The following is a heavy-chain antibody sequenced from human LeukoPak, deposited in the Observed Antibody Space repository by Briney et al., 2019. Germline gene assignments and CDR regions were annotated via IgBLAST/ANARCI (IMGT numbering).Heavy chain of an antibody. Sequence: GGSLRLSCAASGFTFSSYGMHWVRQAPGKGLEWVAVISYDGSNKYYADSVKGRFTISRDNSKNTLYLQMNSLRAEDTAVYYCAREIPTLQYYYGSGSWEVAVGALDYWGQGTLVTVSS. CDR3: AREIPTLQYYYGSGSWEVAVGALDY. V-gene: IGHV3-30*03. J-gene: IGHJ4*02. CDR2: ISYDGSNK. D-gene: IGHD3-10*01. CDR1: GFTFSSYG.